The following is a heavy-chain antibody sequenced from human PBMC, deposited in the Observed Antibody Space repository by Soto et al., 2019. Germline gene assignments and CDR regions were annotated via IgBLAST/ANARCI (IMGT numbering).Heavy chain of an antibody. CDR2: IGPYNGKT. J-gene: IGHJ4*02. Sequence: QVQLVQSGTEVKKPGASVKVSCKASGYTFSNYGISWVRQAPGQGLEWMGWIGPYNGKTDYAQNFQGRVAMTADTSTTSANMDLRSLTSDDTAVYYCARDPSGEVVPAASDSWGQGTLVTVSS. CDR3: ARDPSGEVVPAASDS. D-gene: IGHD2-2*01. V-gene: IGHV1-18*01. CDR1: GYTFSNYG.